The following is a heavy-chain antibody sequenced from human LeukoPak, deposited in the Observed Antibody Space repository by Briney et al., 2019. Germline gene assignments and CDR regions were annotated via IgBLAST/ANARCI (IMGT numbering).Heavy chain of an antibody. D-gene: IGHD5-24*01. V-gene: IGHV4-34*01. CDR1: GGSFSGYY. CDR3: ARLELNYYYYYMDV. CDR2: INHSGST. J-gene: IGHJ6*03. Sequence: SETLSPTCAVYGGSFSGYYWSWIRQPPGKGLEWIGEINHSGSTNYNPSLKSRVTISVDTSKNQFSLKLSSVTAADTAVYYCARLELNYYYYYMDVWGKGTTVTVSS.